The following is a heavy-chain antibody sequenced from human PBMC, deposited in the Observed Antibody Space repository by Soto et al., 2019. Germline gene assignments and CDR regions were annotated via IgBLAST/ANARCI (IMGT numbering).Heavy chain of an antibody. CDR1: GFTFSDYG. CDR3: AREHSSTWSTAMDV. V-gene: IGHV3-33*01. Sequence: QVQLVESGGGVVQPGRALRLSCVASGFTFSDYGMHWVRQAPGKGLEWVAAIWFDGDNKFYADSVKGRFTISRDNSKNTLNLKMNSLGGDDRAVYYCAREHSSTWSTAMDVWGQGTTVTVSS. D-gene: IGHD6-19*01. CDR2: IWFDGDNK. J-gene: IGHJ6*02.